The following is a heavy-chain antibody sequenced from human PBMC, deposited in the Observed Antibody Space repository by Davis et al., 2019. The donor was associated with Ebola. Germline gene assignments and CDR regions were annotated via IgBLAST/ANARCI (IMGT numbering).Heavy chain of an antibody. V-gene: IGHV3-23*01. CDR3: ARTHGPYYYYGMDV. CDR1: GFTFSSYA. J-gene: IGHJ6*02. CDR2: ISGSGGST. Sequence: GGSLRLSCAASGFTFSSYAMSWVRQAPGKGLEWVSAISGSGGSTYYADSVKGRFTISRDNSKNTLYLQMNSLRAEDTAVYYCARTHGPYYYYGMDVWGQGTTVTVSS.